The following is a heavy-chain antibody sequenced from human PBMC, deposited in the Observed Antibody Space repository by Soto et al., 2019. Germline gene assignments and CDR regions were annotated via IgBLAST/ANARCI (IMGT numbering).Heavy chain of an antibody. CDR2: ITSSTTFI. CDR3: TRDPDANVYFDS. J-gene: IGHJ4*02. V-gene: IGHV3-21*06. CDR1: GFTFNKYT. D-gene: IGHD3-16*01. Sequence: XESLRLSCAASGFTFNKYTMNWVRQAPGKGLEWVSSITSSTTFIYYADSVKGRFTISRDNAKSSLYLQMNSLRAEDTAVYYCTRDPDANVYFDSWAQGTLVTVSS.